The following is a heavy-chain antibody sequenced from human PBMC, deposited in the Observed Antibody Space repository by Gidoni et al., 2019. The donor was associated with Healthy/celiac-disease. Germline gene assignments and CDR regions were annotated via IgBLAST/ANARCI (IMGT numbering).Heavy chain of an antibody. CDR1: GFTFSSYA. J-gene: IGHJ5*02. Sequence: EVQLLESGGGVVQPGGSLRLPCAASGFTFSSYAMSWVRQAPGKGLEWVSAISGSGGSTYSADSVKGRFTISRDNSKNTLYLQMNSLRAEDTAVYYCAKLGRDYYYDSSGYPNWFDPWGQGTLVTVSS. V-gene: IGHV3-23*01. CDR2: ISGSGGST. D-gene: IGHD3-22*01. CDR3: AKLGRDYYYDSSGYPNWFDP.